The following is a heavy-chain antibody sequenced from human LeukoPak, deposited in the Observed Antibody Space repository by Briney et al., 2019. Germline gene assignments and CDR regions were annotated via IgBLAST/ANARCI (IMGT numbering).Heavy chain of an antibody. CDR3: ARPCSGGSCYLYFQH. D-gene: IGHD2-15*01. V-gene: IGHV3-7*01. CDR2: IKQDGSEK. J-gene: IGHJ1*01. CDR1: GFTFSSYW. Sequence: GGSLRLSCAASGFTFSSYWMSWVRQAPGKGLEWVANIKQDGSEKYYVDSVKGRFTISRDNAKNSLYLQMNSLRAEDTAVYYCARPCSGGSCYLYFQHWGQGTLVTVSS.